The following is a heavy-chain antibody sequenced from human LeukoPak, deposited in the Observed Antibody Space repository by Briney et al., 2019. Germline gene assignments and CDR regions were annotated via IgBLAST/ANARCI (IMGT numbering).Heavy chain of an antibody. CDR2: IKQDGSEK. D-gene: IGHD1-26*01. Sequence: GGSLRLSCAASGFTFSSYWMSWVRQAPGKGLEWVANIKQDGSEKYYVDSVKGRFTISRDNDKNSLYLQMNRLRDEDTAVYYCARDRGGSYSAIDYWGQGTLVTVSS. CDR1: GFTFSSYW. J-gene: IGHJ4*02. CDR3: ARDRGGSYSAIDY. V-gene: IGHV3-7*01.